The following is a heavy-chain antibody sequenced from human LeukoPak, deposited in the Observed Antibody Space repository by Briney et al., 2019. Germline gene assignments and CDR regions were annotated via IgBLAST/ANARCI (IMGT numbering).Heavy chain of an antibody. V-gene: IGHV3-21*01. Sequence: GGSLRLFCEASGFAFNSYTITWVRQAPGKGLESVSSITSRSSHIYIADSVKGRFTISRDNAKNSLFLQMSSLRVEDTAVYYCARVAQGATTENYFYYYMDVWGKGTTVTVSS. CDR3: ARVAQGATTENYFYYYMDV. D-gene: IGHD4-11*01. CDR1: GFAFNSYT. CDR2: ITSRSSHI. J-gene: IGHJ6*03.